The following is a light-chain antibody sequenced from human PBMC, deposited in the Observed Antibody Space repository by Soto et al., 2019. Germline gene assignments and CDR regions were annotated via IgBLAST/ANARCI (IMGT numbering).Light chain of an antibody. CDR1: QSISSY. J-gene: IGKJ1*01. CDR3: QQSYSTPWT. Sequence: DIQMTQSPSSLSASVGDRVTITCRASQSISSYLNWYQQKPGKARKLLIYAASSLQSGVPSRFRGSGSGTDFTLTISSLQPEDFATYDCQQSYSTPWTFGQGTKVEIK. V-gene: IGKV1-39*01. CDR2: AAS.